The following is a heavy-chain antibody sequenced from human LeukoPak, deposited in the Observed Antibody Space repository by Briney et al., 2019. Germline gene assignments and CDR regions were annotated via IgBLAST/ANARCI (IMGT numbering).Heavy chain of an antibody. V-gene: IGHV1-18*01. J-gene: IGHJ4*02. CDR1: GYTFTSYG. CDR2: ISAYNGNT. CDR3: ARHSPRGSGSPPRYFDY. D-gene: IGHD3-10*01. Sequence: ASVKVSCKASGYTFTSYGISWVRQAPGQGLEWMGWISAYNGNTNYAQKLQGRVTMTTDTSTSTAYMELRSLRSDDTAVYYCARHSPRGSGSPPRYFDYWGQGTLVTVSS.